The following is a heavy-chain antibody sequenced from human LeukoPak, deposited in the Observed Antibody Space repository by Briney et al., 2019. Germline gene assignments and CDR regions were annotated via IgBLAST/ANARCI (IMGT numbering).Heavy chain of an antibody. J-gene: IGHJ3*01. CDR2: IWYDGSNK. CDR1: GFTFSSYG. V-gene: IGHV3-33*01. D-gene: IGHD2-2*01. Sequence: PGGSLRLSCAASGFTFSSYGMHWVRQAPGKGLEWVAVIWYDGSNKYYADSVKGRFTISRDNSKNTLYLQMNSLRAEDTAVYYCARPRYCSSISCYFHAFDVWGQGTMVTVSS. CDR3: ARPRYCSSISCYFHAFDV.